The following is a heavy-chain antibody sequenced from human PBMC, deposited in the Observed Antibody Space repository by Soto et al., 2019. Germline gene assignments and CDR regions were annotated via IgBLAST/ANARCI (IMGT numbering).Heavy chain of an antibody. J-gene: IGHJ5*02. CDR1: GYTFTSYG. D-gene: IGHD2-2*01. CDR2: ISAYNGNT. Sequence: ASVKVSCKASGYTFTSYGISWVRQAPGQGLEWMGWISAYNGNTNYAQKLQGRVTMTTDTSTSTAYMELRSLRSDDTAVYYCARPPLGYCSSTSCPNGFDPWGQGTLVTFSA. V-gene: IGHV1-18*04. CDR3: ARPPLGYCSSTSCPNGFDP.